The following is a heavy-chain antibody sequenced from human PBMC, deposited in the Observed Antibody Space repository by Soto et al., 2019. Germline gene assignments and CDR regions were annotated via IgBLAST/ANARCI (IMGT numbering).Heavy chain of an antibody. CDR1: GFIFNTYA. D-gene: IGHD2-2*01. CDR2: ITGSGDRT. CDR3: ARGVERYWSSDSCLADWSDP. J-gene: IGHJ5*02. V-gene: IGHV3-23*01. Sequence: EVQLLESGGGLVQPGSSLRLSCAGSGFIFNTYAMSWVRQAPGEGLEWVSAITGSGDRTFYADSVKGRFTISRDNSRKTLYLQMSSLRAEDTAVYYCARGVERYWSSDSCLADWSDPGAPGTLVTGST.